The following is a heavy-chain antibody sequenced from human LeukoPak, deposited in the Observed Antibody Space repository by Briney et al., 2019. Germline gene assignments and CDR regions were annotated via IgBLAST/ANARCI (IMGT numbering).Heavy chain of an antibody. D-gene: IGHD2-8*02. CDR3: ARAPATNEWRCMDY. J-gene: IGHJ4*02. CDR2: ISTSGSTI. CDR1: GFTFSDYY. Sequence: PGGSLRLSCAASGFTFSDYYMSWIRQVPGKGLEWVSYISTSGSTIYYADSVKGRFTISRDNAKNSLYLQMNSLRAEDTAVYYCARAPATNEWRCMDYWGQGALVTVSS. V-gene: IGHV3-11*04.